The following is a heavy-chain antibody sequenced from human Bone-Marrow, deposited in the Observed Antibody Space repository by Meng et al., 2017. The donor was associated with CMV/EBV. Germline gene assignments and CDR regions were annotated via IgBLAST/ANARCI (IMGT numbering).Heavy chain of an antibody. CDR2: IFYTGGT. V-gene: IGHV4-59*01. CDR1: GGSISSYY. Sequence: SETPSPTCTVSGGSISSYYWSWIRQPPGKGLEWIGYIFYTGGTNYNPSLKSRVTISVDTSKYQFHLKLTPVTAADTAVYYCVCGIGELWYKGWGQGTLVTVSS. CDR3: VCGIGELWYKG. D-gene: IGHD3-10*01. J-gene: IGHJ4*01.